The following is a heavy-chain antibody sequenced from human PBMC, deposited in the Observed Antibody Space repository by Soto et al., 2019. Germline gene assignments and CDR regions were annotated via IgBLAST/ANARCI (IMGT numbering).Heavy chain of an antibody. CDR2: IYYSGST. CDR3: ARALILTGYYIHDAFDI. Sequence: SETLSLTCTVSGGSISSYYWSWIRQPPGKGLEWIGYIYYSGSTDYNPSLKSRVTISVDTSKNQFSLKLSSVTAADTAVYYCARALILTGYYIHDAFDIWGQGTMVTVSS. J-gene: IGHJ3*02. CDR1: GGSISSYY. V-gene: IGHV4-59*01. D-gene: IGHD3-9*01.